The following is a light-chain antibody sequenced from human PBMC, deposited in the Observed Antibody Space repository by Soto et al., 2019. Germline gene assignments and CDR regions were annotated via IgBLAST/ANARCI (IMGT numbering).Light chain of an antibody. J-gene: IGKJ1*01. CDR2: GAS. CDR1: QRVSSN. V-gene: IGKV3-15*01. CDR3: QQYNSWPPWT. Sequence: EIVMTQSPATLSVSPGERATLSCRASQRVSSNLAWYQQKPGQAPRLLIYGASTRATGIPARFSGSGSETEFTLTISSLQSEDFEVYYCQQYNSWPPWTFGQGTKVEIK.